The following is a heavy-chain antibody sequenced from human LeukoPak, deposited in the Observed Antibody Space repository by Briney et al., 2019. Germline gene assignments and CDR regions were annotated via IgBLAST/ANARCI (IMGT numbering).Heavy chain of an antibody. D-gene: IGHD3-22*01. Sequence: GESLKISCKGSGYIITSYWIGWGRQLAGGGLERRGIIYPGDSDTRYSPSFQGQVTISADKSISTAYLQWSSLKASDTAMYYCARRVIVDPQVAFDIWGQGTMVTVSS. CDR1: GYIITSYW. CDR3: ARRVIVDPQVAFDI. CDR2: IYPGDSDT. V-gene: IGHV5-51*01. J-gene: IGHJ3*02.